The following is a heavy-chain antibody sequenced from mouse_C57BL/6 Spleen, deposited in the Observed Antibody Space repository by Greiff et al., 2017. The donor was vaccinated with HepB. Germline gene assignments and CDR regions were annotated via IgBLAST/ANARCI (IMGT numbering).Heavy chain of an antibody. D-gene: IGHD2-4*01. Sequence: QVHVKQSGAELARPGASVKLSCKASGYTFTSYGISWVKQRTGQGLEWIGEIYPRSGNTYYNEKFKGKATLTADKSSSTAYMELRSLTSEDSAVYFCAIYYDYDGWFAYWGQGTLVTVSA. V-gene: IGHV1-81*01. CDR2: IYPRSGNT. CDR3: AIYYDYDGWFAY. CDR1: GYTFTSYG. J-gene: IGHJ3*01.